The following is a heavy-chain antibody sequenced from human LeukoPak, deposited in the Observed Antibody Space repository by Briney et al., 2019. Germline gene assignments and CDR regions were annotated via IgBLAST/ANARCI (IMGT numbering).Heavy chain of an antibody. Sequence: EASVKVSCKASGGTFSSYAISWVRQAPGQGLEWMGIINPSGGSTSYAQKFQGRVTMTRDMSTSTVYMELSSLRSEDTAVYYCARERLAAAAFDPWGQGTLVTVSS. J-gene: IGHJ5*02. V-gene: IGHV1-46*01. CDR2: INPSGGST. CDR3: ARERLAAAAFDP. CDR1: GGTFSSYA. D-gene: IGHD6-13*01.